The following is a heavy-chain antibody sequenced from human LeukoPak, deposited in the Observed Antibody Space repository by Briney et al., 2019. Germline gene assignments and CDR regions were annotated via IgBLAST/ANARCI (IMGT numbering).Heavy chain of an antibody. D-gene: IGHD3-10*01. Sequence: GGSLTRSGSGSGFTFKSYPMSWVGPAPGEGLVGLVSMSDGDLNTYYADAVEGRWSIFRDNSKDTVFLQMNSLRAEDTALYYCAKYSTSIMRGAFDFWGQGTMVTVSS. J-gene: IGHJ3*01. CDR3: AKYSTSIMRGAFDF. CDR2: MSDGDLNT. V-gene: IGHV3-23*01. CDR1: GFTFKSYP.